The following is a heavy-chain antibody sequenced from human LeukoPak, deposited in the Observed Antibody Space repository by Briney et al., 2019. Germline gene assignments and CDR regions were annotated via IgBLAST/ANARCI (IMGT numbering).Heavy chain of an antibody. CDR2: ISGSGGST. V-gene: IGHV3-23*01. CDR1: GFTFRSYA. J-gene: IGHJ5*02. Sequence: GVSLRLSCAASGFTFRSYAMSWVRQAPGKGLEWVSAISGSGGSTYYADSVKGRFTISRDNSKNTLYLQMNSLRAEDTAVYYCAKEVVPAARYNWFDPWGQGTLVTVSS. CDR3: AKEVVPAARYNWFDP. D-gene: IGHD2-2*01.